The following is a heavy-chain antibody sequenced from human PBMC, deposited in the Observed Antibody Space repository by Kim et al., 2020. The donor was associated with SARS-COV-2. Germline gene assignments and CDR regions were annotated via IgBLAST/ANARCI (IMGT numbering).Heavy chain of an antibody. J-gene: IGHJ5*01. CDR1: GCSISSSSYY. Sequence: SETLSLTCIVAGCSISSSSYYWGWIRQPPGKGLEWIGSIYYSGSTYYNPSLRSRVTISVDTSKKQFSLKLSSVTAADSAVYYCATHDYSISSWYMGNWF. D-gene: IGHD6-13*01. CDR3: ATHDYSISSWYMGNWF. V-gene: IGHV4-39*01. CDR2: IYYSGST.